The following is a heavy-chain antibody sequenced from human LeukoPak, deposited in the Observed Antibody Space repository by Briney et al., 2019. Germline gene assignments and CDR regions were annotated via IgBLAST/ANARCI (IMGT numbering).Heavy chain of an antibody. J-gene: IGHJ1*01. Sequence: ASVKVSCKASGYTFTGYYMHWVRQAPGQGLEWMGWINPNSGGTNYAQKFQGRVTMTTDTSTSTAYMELRSLRSDDTAVYYCARLSYGGNSGAPTEYFQHWGQGTLVTVSS. CDR1: GYTFTGYY. D-gene: IGHD4-17*01. CDR3: ARLSYGGNSGAPTEYFQH. CDR2: INPNSGGT. V-gene: IGHV1-2*02.